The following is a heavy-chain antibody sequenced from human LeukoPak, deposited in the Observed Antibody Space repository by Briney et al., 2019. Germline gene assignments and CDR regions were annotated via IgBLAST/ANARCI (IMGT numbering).Heavy chain of an antibody. D-gene: IGHD1-7*01. CDR2: FDPEHGET. V-gene: IGHV1-24*01. CDR1: TYTLTELS. J-gene: IGHJ4*02. CDR3: ARDRAGTTDY. Sequence: ASVKVSCKVSTYTLTELSIHWVRQAPGKGLEWMGGFDPEHGETIYAQKFQGKVTMTRDTSTSTVYMELSSLRSEDTAVYYCARDRAGTTDYWGQGTLVTVSS.